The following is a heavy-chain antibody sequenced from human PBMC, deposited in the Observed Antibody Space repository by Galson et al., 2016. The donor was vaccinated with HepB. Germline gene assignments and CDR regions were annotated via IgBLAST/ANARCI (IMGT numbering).Heavy chain of an antibody. J-gene: IGHJ6*02. D-gene: IGHD6-13*01. Sequence: SVKVSCKASNYAFNRYGITWIRQAPGQGLEWMGWINVYNGKTNYAQKFQDRVTMTTDTSTSTCYLEVRSLRSDDTAVYYCARVSRLAAVGTTYYHAMDVWGQGTTVTVSS. CDR1: NYAFNRYG. CDR2: INVYNGKT. V-gene: IGHV1-18*01. CDR3: ARVSRLAAVGTTYYHAMDV.